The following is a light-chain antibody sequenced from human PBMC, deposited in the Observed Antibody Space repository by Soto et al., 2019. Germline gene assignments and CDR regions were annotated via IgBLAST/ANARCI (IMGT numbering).Light chain of an antibody. J-gene: IGKJ1*01. Sequence: EIVMTQSPATLSVSPGERATLSCRASQSVSSNLAWYQQKPGQAPRLLIYGASTRATGIPARFSGSGSGTEFTLIITSLQSEDFAVYYCQQYNYWPTFGQGTKVEIK. CDR1: QSVSSN. V-gene: IGKV3-15*01. CDR2: GAS. CDR3: QQYNYWPT.